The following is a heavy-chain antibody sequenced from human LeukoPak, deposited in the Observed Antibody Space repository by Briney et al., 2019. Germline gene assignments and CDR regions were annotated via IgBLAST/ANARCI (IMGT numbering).Heavy chain of an antibody. Sequence: ASVKVSCKASGYTFTGYYMHWVRQAPGQGLEWMGWINPNSGGTNYAQKFQGRVTMTRDTSISTGYMELSRLRSDDTAVYYCARDAVAARPFDYWGQGTLVTVSS. D-gene: IGHD6-6*01. CDR2: INPNSGGT. CDR1: GYTFTGYY. J-gene: IGHJ4*02. V-gene: IGHV1-2*02. CDR3: ARDAVAARPFDY.